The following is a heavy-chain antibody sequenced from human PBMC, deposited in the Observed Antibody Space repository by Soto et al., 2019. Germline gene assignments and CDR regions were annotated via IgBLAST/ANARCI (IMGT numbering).Heavy chain of an antibody. V-gene: IGHV3-9*01. CDR3: AKDKDGRYCSSTSCYDAFDI. J-gene: IGHJ3*02. CDR1: GFTFDDYA. CDR2: ISWNRGSI. D-gene: IGHD2-2*01. Sequence: EVQLGESWGGLVQPGRSLRLACAASGFTFDDYAMHWVRQAPGKGLEWVSGISWNRGSIGYADSVKGRFTISRDNAKNSLYLQMNSLRAEDTALYYCAKDKDGRYCSSTSCYDAFDIWGQGTMVTASS.